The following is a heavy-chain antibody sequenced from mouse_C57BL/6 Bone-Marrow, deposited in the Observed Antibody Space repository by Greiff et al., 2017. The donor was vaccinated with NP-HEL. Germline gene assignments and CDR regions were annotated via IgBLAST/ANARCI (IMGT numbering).Heavy chain of an antibody. CDR2: IYPRDGST. CDR3: AREGDYYGSRTGAWFAY. J-gene: IGHJ3*01. CDR1: GYTFTSYD. V-gene: IGHV1-85*01. Sequence: QVQLQQSGPELVKPGASVKLSCKASGYTFTSYDINWVKQRPGQGLEWIGWIYPRDGSTKYNEKFKGKATLTVDPSSSTAYMELHSLTSEDSAVYFCAREGDYYGSRTGAWFAYWGQGTLVTVSA. D-gene: IGHD1-1*01.